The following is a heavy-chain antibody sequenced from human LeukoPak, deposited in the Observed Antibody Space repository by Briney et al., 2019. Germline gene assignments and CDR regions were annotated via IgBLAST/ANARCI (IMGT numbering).Heavy chain of an antibody. CDR1: GSTFTRYY. D-gene: IGHD6-6*01. V-gene: IGHV1-46*01. J-gene: IGHJ3*02. CDR2: INPSSGST. Sequence: GASVKVSCKASGSTFTRYYIHWVRQAPGQGLDWMGMINPSSGSTRFAQKFQGRVTITRNTSISTAYMELSSLRSEDTAVHYCAVAQGLGDAFDIWGQGTMVTVSS. CDR3: AVAQGLGDAFDI.